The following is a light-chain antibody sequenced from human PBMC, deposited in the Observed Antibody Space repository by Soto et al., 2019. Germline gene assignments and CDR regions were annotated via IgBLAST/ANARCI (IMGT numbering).Light chain of an antibody. J-gene: IGKJ2*01. CDR2: GAS. CDR3: QSYNDWPFT. CDR1: ESLSTY. Sequence: EIVMTQSPATLSVSPGERVTLSCRASESLSTYLAWYQQKPGQAPRLLIYGASTKATGIPARFSGSGSATDFTRTIGSLQSEDFAVYYCQSYNDWPFTFGQGTKLEI. V-gene: IGKV3-15*01.